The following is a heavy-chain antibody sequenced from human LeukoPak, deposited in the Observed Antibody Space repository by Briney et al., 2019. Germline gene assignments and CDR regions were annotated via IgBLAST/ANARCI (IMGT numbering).Heavy chain of an antibody. Sequence: GGSLRLSCAASGFTFSGSAMHWVRQASGKGLEWVGRIRSKANSYATAYAASVKGRFTISRDNSKNTAYLQMNSLKTEDTAVYYCTRHIKFMVRGVTTENYMDVWGKGTTVTVSS. D-gene: IGHD3-10*01. CDR1: GFTFSGSA. CDR3: TRHIKFMVRGVTTENYMDV. CDR2: IRSKANSYAT. J-gene: IGHJ6*03. V-gene: IGHV3-73*01.